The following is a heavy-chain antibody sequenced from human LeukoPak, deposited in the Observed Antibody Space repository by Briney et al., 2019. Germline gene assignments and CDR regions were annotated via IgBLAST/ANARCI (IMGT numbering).Heavy chain of an antibody. V-gene: IGHV4-61*02. CDR3: AIDPVVVPAAMPRDYYYMDV. D-gene: IGHD2-2*01. CDR1: GGSISGGSYY. J-gene: IGHJ6*03. CDR2: IYTSGST. Sequence: NPSQTLSLTCTVSGGSISGGSYYWSWIRQPAGKGLEWIGRIYTSGSTNYNPSLKSRVTISVDTSKNQFSLKLSSVTAADTAVYYCAIDPVVVPAAMPRDYYYMDVWGKGTTVTVSS.